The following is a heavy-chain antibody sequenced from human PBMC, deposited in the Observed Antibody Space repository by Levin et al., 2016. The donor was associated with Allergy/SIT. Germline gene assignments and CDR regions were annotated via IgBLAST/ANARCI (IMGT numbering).Heavy chain of an antibody. CDR1: GGTFRSYA. V-gene: IGHV1-69*13. J-gene: IGHJ5*02. CDR2: MIPLFHTT. Sequence: SVKVSCKASGGTFRSYALSWVRQAPGQGLEWMGGMIPLFHTTNYAQKFQGRVTITADESTGTTYMELNGLRSEDTAVYYCARQTNPTTGSLFSWGQGTLVTVSS. D-gene: IGHD3-9*01. CDR3: ARQTNPTTGSLFS.